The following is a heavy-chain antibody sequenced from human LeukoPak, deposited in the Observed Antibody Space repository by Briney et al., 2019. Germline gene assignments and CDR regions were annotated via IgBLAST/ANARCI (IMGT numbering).Heavy chain of an antibody. D-gene: IGHD4-17*01. CDR3: ARRAGEYSHPYDY. V-gene: IGHV4-38-2*02. J-gene: IGHJ4*02. CDR2: IYHSGST. CDR1: GYSISSGYY. Sequence: SETLSLTCTVSGYSISSGYYWGWIRQPPGKGLEWIGSIYHSGSTYYNPSLKSRVTISVDTSKNHFSLKLSSVTAADTAVYYCARRAGEYSHPYDYWGQGTLVTVSS.